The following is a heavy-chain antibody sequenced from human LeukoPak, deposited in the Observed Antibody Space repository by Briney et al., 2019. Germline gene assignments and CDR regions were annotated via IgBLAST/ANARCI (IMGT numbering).Heavy chain of an antibody. CDR1: GFTFSNYG. Sequence: GGSLRLSCAASGFTFSNYGMNWVRQAPGKGLEWVSYISSSSSSIYYADSVRGRFTISRDNARNSLYLQMNSLRAEDTAVYYCARGLWFGEFAFDYWGQGTLVTVSS. D-gene: IGHD3-10*01. J-gene: IGHJ4*02. CDR3: ARGLWFGEFAFDY. V-gene: IGHV3-48*01. CDR2: ISSSSSSI.